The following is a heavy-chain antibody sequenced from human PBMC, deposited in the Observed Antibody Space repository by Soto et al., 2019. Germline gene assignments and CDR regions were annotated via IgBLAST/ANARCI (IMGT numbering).Heavy chain of an antibody. Sequence: PGESLKISCKGSGYSFTTYWIGWVRQMPGKGLEWMGIIYPGDSDTRYSPSFQGQVTISADKSISTAYLQWSSLKASDTAMYYCATGGYRSSTSCYNFFDYWGQGTLVTVSS. CDR2: IYPGDSDT. CDR3: ATGGYRSSTSCYNFFDY. V-gene: IGHV5-51*01. J-gene: IGHJ4*02. D-gene: IGHD2-2*02. CDR1: GYSFTTYW.